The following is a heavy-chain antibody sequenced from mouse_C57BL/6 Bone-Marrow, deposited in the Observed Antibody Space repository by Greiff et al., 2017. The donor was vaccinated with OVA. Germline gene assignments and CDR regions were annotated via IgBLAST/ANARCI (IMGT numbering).Heavy chain of an antibody. Sequence: EVKLVESGGGLVKPGGSLKLSCAASGFTFSSYAMPWVRQTPEKRLEWVATISDGGSYTYYPDNVKGRFTISRDNAKNNLYLQMSHLKSEDTAMYYCARDRVYYGSSYGYFDVWGTGTTVTVTS. V-gene: IGHV5-4*01. CDR1: GFTFSSYA. J-gene: IGHJ1*03. CDR2: ISDGGSYT. D-gene: IGHD1-1*01. CDR3: ARDRVYYGSSYGYFDV.